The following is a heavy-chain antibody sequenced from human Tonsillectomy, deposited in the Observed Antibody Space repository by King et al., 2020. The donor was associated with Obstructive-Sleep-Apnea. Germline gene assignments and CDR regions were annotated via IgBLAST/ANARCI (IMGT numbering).Heavy chain of an antibody. CDR2: ISSSSSTI. CDR3: ARSVLAWNDYYFDS. V-gene: IGHV3-48*04. Sequence: VQLVESGGGLVQPGGSLRLSCAASGFAFSSYNMNWVRQAPGKGLEWVSYISSSSSTIYYADSVKGRFTISRDNAGNSLYLQMHTLRAEDTAVYYCARSVLAWNDYYFDSWGQGTLVTVSS. D-gene: IGHD1-1*01. CDR1: GFAFSSYN. J-gene: IGHJ4*02.